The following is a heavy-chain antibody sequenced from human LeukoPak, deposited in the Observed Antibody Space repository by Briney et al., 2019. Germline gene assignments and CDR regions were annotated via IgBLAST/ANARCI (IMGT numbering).Heavy chain of an antibody. D-gene: IGHD5-18*01. CDR1: GFTFSSYW. CDR3: ARDGGGYSYGYSDY. J-gene: IGHJ4*02. V-gene: IGHV3-7*03. CDR2: IKQDGSEK. Sequence: VGSLRLSCAASGFTFSSYWMSWVRQAPGKGLEWVANIKQDGSEKYYVDSVKGRFTISRDNAKNSLYLQMNSLRAEDTAVYYCARDGGGYSYGYSDYWGQGTLVTVSS.